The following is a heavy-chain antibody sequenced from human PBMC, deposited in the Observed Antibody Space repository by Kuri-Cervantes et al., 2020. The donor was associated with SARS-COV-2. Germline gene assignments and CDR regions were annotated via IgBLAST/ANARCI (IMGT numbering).Heavy chain of an antibody. V-gene: IGHV1-69*05. CDR3: ARELLGIQSSGSYYMDV. D-gene: IGHD3-10*01. CDR2: IIPIFGTA. CDR1: GGTFSSYD. Sequence: SVKVSCKASGGTFSSYDISWVRQAPGQGLEWMGGIIPIFGTANYAQKFQGRVTITTDESTSTAYMELSSLRSEDTAVYYCARELLGIQSSGSYYMDVWGKGTTVTVPS. J-gene: IGHJ6*03.